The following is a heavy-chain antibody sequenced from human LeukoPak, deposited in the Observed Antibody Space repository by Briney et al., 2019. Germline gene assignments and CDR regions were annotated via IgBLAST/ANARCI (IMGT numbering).Heavy chain of an antibody. CDR3: AKDPRTYYDFWSGYHRWYFDY. CDR1: GFTFSSYG. J-gene: IGHJ4*02. Sequence: PGGSLGLSCAASGFTFSSYGMHWVRQAPGKGLEWVAFIRYDGSNKYYADSVKGRFTISRDNSKNTLYLQMNSLRAEDTAVYYCAKDPRTYYDFWSGYHRWYFDYWGQGTLVTVSS. V-gene: IGHV3-30*02. D-gene: IGHD3-3*01. CDR2: IRYDGSNK.